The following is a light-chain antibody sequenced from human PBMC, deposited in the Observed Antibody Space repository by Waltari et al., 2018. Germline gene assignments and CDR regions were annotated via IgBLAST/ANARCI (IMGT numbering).Light chain of an antibody. J-gene: IGLJ3*02. V-gene: IGLV2-14*03. CDR3: SSYTNSNTWV. CDR2: DVS. CDR1: SSDVGGYYS. Sequence: QSALTQPASVSGSPGQSITISCTGTSSDVGGYYSVAWSQQHPGKPPKVLIYDVSNRPSGVSNRFSGSKSGNTASLTISGLQAEDEADYYCSSYTNSNTWVFGGGTKLTVL.